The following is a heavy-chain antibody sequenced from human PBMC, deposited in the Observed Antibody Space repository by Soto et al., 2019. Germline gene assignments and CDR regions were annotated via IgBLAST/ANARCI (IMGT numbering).Heavy chain of an antibody. D-gene: IGHD5-12*01. CDR1: SISTYY. CDR2: IYYMGRT. CDR3: VRDAQWIIRAY. Sequence: PSETLSLTCTVGSISTYYWNWIRQPPGKGLEWIGYIYYMGRTNYNSSLKSRVTMSIDTSKNQFSLKLSSVTAADTAVYYCVRDAQWIIRAYWGQGSLVTVSS. J-gene: IGHJ4*02. V-gene: IGHV4-59*01.